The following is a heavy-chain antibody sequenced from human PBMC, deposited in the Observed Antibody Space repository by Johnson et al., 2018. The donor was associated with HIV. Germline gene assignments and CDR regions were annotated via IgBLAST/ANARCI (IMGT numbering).Heavy chain of an antibody. CDR2: ISYDGSNK. D-gene: IGHD3-3*01. V-gene: IGHV3-30*04. J-gene: IGHJ3*02. CDR3: ATEARGVHGTLRFLEWSDGFDI. CDR1: GFTCSSYA. Sequence: QVQLVESGGGVVQPGRSLTLSCAASGFTCSSYAMHWVRQAPGKGLEWVAVISYDGSNKYYADSVKGRFTISRDNSKNTLYLQMNSLRTEDTAVYYCATEARGVHGTLRFLEWSDGFDIWGQGTMVTVSS.